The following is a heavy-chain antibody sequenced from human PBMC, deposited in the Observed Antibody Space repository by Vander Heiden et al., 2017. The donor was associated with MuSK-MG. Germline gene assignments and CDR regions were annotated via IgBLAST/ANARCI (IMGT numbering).Heavy chain of an antibody. J-gene: IGHJ2*01. CDR3: AKVKDEYSGYDKWYFDL. V-gene: IGHV3-30*18. CDR2: ISYDGSNK. D-gene: IGHD5-12*01. CDR1: GFTFVSYG. Sequence: QAQLVESGGGVVQPWRSLRLPCAASGFTFVSYGMHWVRQARGKGVEWVAGISYDGSNKYYADSVKGRVTISRDNSKNTLYLQKNRLRAEETAVYYCAKVKDEYSGYDKWYFDLWGRGTLVTVSS.